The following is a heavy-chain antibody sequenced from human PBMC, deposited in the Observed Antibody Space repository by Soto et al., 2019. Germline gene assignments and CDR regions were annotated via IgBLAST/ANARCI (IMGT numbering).Heavy chain of an antibody. CDR1: GYIFTNFY. D-gene: IGHD3-16*01. J-gene: IGHJ6*02. V-gene: IGHV1-46*01. Sequence: GASVKVSCKTSGYIFTNFYTPWLRQAPGRGLVWMGIIEPSGRSSIQSEKFQGSLTMTWDTSSSIAYTELSSLRPEDTAVYYCARENSRSGAWYYYGLVVLGQATTVNVCS. CDR3: ARENSRSGAWYYYGLVV. CDR2: IEPSGRSS.